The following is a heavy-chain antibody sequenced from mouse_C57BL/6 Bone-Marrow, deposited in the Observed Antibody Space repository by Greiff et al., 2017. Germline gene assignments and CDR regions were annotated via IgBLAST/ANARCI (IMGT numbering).Heavy chain of an antibody. D-gene: IGHD1-1*01. CDR3: ARHEDRTYYGSSRRGYFDV. V-gene: IGHV1-62-2*01. Sequence: QVQLQQSGAELVKPGASVKLSCKASGYTFTEYTIHWVKQRSGQGLEWIGWFYPGSGSIKYNEKFKEQATLTADKSSSTVYMGLSRLTSEDSAVYFCARHEDRTYYGSSRRGYFDVWGTGATVTVSS. J-gene: IGHJ1*03. CDR1: GYTFTEYT. CDR2: FYPGSGSI.